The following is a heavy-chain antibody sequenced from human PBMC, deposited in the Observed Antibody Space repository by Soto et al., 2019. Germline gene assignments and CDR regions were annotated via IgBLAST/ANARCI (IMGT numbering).Heavy chain of an antibody. J-gene: IGHJ3*02. CDR1: RGTFNSLS. V-gene: IGHV1-69*01. CDR3: ARVRRWLQPLLDAFDI. D-gene: IGHD5-12*01. Sequence: GGPVKVFSKASRGTFNSLSLCWVRQAPGQGLEWMGGIIPILGTANYAQKFQGRVTITADESTSTAYMELSSLRSEDTAVYYCARVRRWLQPLLDAFDIWGQGTMVTVSS. CDR2: IIPILGTA.